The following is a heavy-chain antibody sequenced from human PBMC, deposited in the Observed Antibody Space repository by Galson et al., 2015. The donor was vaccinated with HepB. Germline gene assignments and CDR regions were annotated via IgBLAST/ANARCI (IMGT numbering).Heavy chain of an antibody. J-gene: IGHJ4*02. CDR2: ISYDGGKK. Sequence: SLRLSCAASGIAFSRSDMHWVRQAPGRGLEWVAIISYDGGKKHYAKSVQGRFTISRDNSKSTLFLLMNNMRSEDTAMYYCKRAVREPDSGYFDSWGQGALVTVSS. CDR3: KRAVREPDSGYFDS. D-gene: IGHD1-14*01. CDR1: GIAFSRSD. V-gene: IGHV3-30-3*01.